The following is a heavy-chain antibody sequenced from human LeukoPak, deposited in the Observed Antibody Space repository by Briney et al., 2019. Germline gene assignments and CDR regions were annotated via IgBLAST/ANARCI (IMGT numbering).Heavy chain of an antibody. V-gene: IGHV4-39*01. CDR3: ARHGDLLSPFQT. J-gene: IGHJ5*02. CDR1: GGSISSTSYY. CDR2: INYSGST. D-gene: IGHD2-21*02. Sequence: PSETLSLTCTVSGGSISSTSYYWGWIRQPPGKGLEWIGTINYSGSTYYNPSLKSRATISVDTSKNQISLKLNSVTAADTAMYYCARHGDLLSPFQTWGQGTLVTVSS.